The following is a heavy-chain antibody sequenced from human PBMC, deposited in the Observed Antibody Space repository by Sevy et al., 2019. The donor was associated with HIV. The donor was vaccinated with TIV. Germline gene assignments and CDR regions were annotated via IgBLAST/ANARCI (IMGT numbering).Heavy chain of an antibody. Sequence: GGSLRLSCAASGFTFSSYSMNWVRQAPGMGLEWVSSISISSNHIYYADSVKGRFTISRDNAKNSLYLQMNSLIAEDTAVYYCARAPEENYDYITGSFDYWGQGTLVTVSS. V-gene: IGHV3-21*01. CDR3: ARAPEENYDYITGSFDY. J-gene: IGHJ4*02. CDR2: ISISSNHI. CDR1: GFTFSSYS. D-gene: IGHD3-16*01.